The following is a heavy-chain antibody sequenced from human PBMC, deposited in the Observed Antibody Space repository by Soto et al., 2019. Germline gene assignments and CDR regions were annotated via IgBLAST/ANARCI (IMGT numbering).Heavy chain of an antibody. V-gene: IGHV3-33*01. CDR2: MWFEGTNE. Sequence: QVQLVESGGGVVQPGRSLKLSCAASGFTFSNYGMHWVRQAPGKGLEWGAVMWFEGTNEYYADSVKGRFPISRDNSKSTLFLQMSALGVEDAAVYYCARGIGSSWQTAFGYWGQGSLVTVSS. J-gene: IGHJ4*02. CDR3: ARGIGSSWQTAFGY. D-gene: IGHD6-13*01. CDR1: GFTFSNYG.